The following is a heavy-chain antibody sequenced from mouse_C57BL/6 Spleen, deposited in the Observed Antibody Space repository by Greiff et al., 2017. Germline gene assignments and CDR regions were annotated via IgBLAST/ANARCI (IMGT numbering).Heavy chain of an antibody. J-gene: IGHJ1*03. Sequence: QVQLKESGPELVKPGASVKISCKASGYAFSSSWMNWVKQRPGKGLEWIGRIYPGDGDTNYNGKFKGKATLTADKSSSTAYMQLSSLTSADSAVYFCARTGSSVGSLYWYFDVWGTGTTVTVSS. V-gene: IGHV1-82*01. CDR3: ARTGSSVGSLYWYFDV. D-gene: IGHD1-1*01. CDR2: IYPGDGDT. CDR1: GYAFSSSW.